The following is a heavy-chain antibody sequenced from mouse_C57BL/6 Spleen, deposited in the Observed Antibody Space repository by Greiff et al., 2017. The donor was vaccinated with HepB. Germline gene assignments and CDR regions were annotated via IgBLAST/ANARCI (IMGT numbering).Heavy chain of an antibody. J-gene: IGHJ3*01. Sequence: QVQLQQSGPELVKPGSSVKISCKASGYAFSSSWMNWVKQRPGKGLEWIGRIYPGDGDTNYNGKFKGKATLTADKSSSTAYMQPISLTSEDSAVYFCASYGSSPWFAYWGQGTLVTVSA. V-gene: IGHV1-82*01. D-gene: IGHD1-1*01. CDR1: GYAFSSSW. CDR3: ASYGSSPWFAY. CDR2: IYPGDGDT.